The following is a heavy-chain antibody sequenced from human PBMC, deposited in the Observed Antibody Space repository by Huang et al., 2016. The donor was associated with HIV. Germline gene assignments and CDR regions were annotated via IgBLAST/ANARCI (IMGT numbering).Heavy chain of an antibody. Sequence: QVHLVQSGAEVKKPGASVKVSCKASGYTFTNSDINWVRQAPGRGREWSGWMNPNTGNTGFAQSFQGRVTMTRKTSITTAYMELTSLTSEDTAVYYCARSAYGDLDYWGLGTLVIVSS. J-gene: IGHJ4*02. D-gene: IGHD4-17*01. CDR1: GYTFTNSD. CDR2: MNPNTGNT. V-gene: IGHV1-8*02. CDR3: ARSAYGDLDY.